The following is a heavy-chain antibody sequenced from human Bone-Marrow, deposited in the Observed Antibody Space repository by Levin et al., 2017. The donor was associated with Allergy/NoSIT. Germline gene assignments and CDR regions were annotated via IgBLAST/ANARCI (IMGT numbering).Heavy chain of an antibody. CDR2: IYYSGST. CDR1: GGSISSYY. Sequence: ASETLSLTCTVSGGSISSYYWSWIRQPPGKGLEWIGYIYYSGSTNYNPSLKSRVTISVDTSKNQFSLKLSSVTAADTAVYYCARDSPAGFDYWGQGTLVTVSS. CDR3: ARDSPAGFDY. J-gene: IGHJ4*02. D-gene: IGHD1-14*01. V-gene: IGHV4-59*01.